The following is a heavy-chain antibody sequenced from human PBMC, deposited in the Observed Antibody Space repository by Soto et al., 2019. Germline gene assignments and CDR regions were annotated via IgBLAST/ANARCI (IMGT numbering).Heavy chain of an antibody. CDR1: GYMFTNYW. Sequence: GESLKISCKGSGYMFTNYWIGWVRQMPGRGLEWMGIIYPDDSDTRYSPSFQGQVTISVDKSISTAYLQWSSLKTSDTAMYYCARHDRDGGYSCGYYALDHWGQGTLVTVSS. CDR2: IYPDDSDT. V-gene: IGHV5-51*01. D-gene: IGHD3-22*01. J-gene: IGHJ1*01. CDR3: ARHDRDGGYSCGYYALDH.